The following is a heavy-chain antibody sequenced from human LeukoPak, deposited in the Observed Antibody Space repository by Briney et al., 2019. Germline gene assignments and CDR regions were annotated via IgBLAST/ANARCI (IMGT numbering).Heavy chain of an antibody. V-gene: IGHV4-59*01. D-gene: IGHD3-22*01. CDR2: IHYSGNT. J-gene: IGHJ4*02. CDR1: GDSISDDY. Sequence: SETLSLTCSVSGDSISDDYWSWIRQPPGKGLEWIGYIHYSGNTNYNPSLKSRVTMSVDTSKNQFSLNLSSVTAADTAVYYCAITLNYDSSGYYRGSFDYWGQGTPVTVSS. CDR3: AITLNYDSSGYYRGSFDY.